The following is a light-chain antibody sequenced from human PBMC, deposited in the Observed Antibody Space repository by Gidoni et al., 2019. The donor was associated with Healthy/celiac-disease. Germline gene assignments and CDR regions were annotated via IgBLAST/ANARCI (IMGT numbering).Light chain of an antibody. CDR3: QQLNSYPLT. J-gene: IGKJ4*01. Sequence: IQLTQSPSSLSASVGDRVTITCRASQGISSYLAWYQQKPGKAPKLLIYAASTLQRGVPSRFSGSGSGTDFTLTSSSLQPEDFATYYFQQLNSYPLTFGGGTKVEIK. CDR2: AAS. V-gene: IGKV1-9*01. CDR1: QGISSY.